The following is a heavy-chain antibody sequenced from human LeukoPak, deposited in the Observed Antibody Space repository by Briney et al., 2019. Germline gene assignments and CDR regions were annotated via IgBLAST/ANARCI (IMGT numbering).Heavy chain of an antibody. Sequence: SETLSLICAVYGGSFSGYYWSWIRQPPGEGLEWIGEINHSGSTNYNPSLKSRVTISVDTSKNQFSLKLSSVTAADTAVYYCARDGGSYYAAFDIWGQGTMVTVSS. CDR1: GGSFSGYY. CDR3: ARDGGSYYAAFDI. CDR2: INHSGST. J-gene: IGHJ3*02. V-gene: IGHV4-34*01. D-gene: IGHD1-26*01.